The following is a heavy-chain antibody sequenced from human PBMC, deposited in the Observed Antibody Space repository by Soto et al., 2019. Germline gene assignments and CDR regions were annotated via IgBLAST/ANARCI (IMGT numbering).Heavy chain of an antibody. CDR3: AKDRGIIVKAGDAFDV. J-gene: IGHJ3*01. D-gene: IGHD3-16*02. V-gene: IGHV3-23*01. CDR1: GFTLSMSA. CDR2: ISDSGDRT. Sequence: VQLMESGGGLVQPGGSLRLSCASSGFTLSMSAMNWVRQAPGKGLEWVSYISDSGDRTYYADSVKGRFTISRDRSKNTVSLQMDSLRAEDTAVYYCAKDRGIIVKAGDAFDVWGQGTKVTVSS.